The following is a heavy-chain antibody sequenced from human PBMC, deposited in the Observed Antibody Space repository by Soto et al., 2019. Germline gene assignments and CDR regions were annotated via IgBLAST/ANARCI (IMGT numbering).Heavy chain of an antibody. Sequence: SETLSLTCAVSGGSISSSNWWSWVRQPPGRGLEWIGEIYHSGSTNYNPSLKSRVTISVDKSKNQFSLKLSSVTAADTAVYYCASGMLLNYYYGMDVWGQGTTVTVSS. V-gene: IGHV4-4*02. CDR2: IYHSGST. CDR3: ASGMLLNYYYGMDV. CDR1: GGSISSSNW. J-gene: IGHJ6*02. D-gene: IGHD2-8*01.